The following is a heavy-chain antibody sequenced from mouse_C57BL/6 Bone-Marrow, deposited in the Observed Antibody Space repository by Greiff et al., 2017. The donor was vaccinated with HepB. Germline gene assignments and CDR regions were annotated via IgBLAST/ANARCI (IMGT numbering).Heavy chain of an antibody. Sequence: VQLQQPGAELVMPGASVKLSCKASGYTFTSYWMHWVKQRPGQGLEWIGEIDPSDSYTNYNQKFKGKSTLTVDKSSSTAYMQLSSLTSEDSAVYYCARDRSYWYFDVWGTGTTVTVSS. CDR3: ARDRSYWYFDV. J-gene: IGHJ1*03. V-gene: IGHV1-69*01. CDR1: GYTFTSYW. CDR2: IDPSDSYT.